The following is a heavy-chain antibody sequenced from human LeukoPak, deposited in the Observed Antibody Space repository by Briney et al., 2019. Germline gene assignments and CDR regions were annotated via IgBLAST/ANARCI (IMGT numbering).Heavy chain of an antibody. CDR1: GGSFSGYY. D-gene: IGHD3-3*01. J-gene: IGHJ6*02. Sequence: SETLSLTYAVYGGSFSGYYWSWIRQPPGKGLEWIGEINHSGSTNYNPSLKSRVTISVDTSKNQFSLKLSSVTAAGTAVYYCARGRFFWATHYYYYGMDVWGQGTTVTVSS. CDR2: INHSGST. V-gene: IGHV4-34*01. CDR3: ARGRFFWATHYYYYGMDV.